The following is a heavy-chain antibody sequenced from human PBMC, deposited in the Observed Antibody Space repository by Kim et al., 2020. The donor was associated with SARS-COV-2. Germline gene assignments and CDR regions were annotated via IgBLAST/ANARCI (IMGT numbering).Heavy chain of an antibody. Sequence: LSLTCAASGFTFSSYWMSWVRQAPGKGLEWVANIKQDGSEKYYVDSVKGRFTISRDNAQNSLYLQMNSPRAEDTPVYYCARDRGRLWWKRHFSLWGR. D-gene: IGHD2-21*01. V-gene: IGHV3-7*01. J-gene: IGHJ2*01. CDR1: GFTFSSYW. CDR3: ARDRGRLWWKRHFSL. CDR2: IKQDGSEK.